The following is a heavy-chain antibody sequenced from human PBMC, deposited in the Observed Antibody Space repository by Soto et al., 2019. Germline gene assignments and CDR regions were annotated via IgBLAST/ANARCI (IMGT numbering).Heavy chain of an antibody. D-gene: IGHD2-15*01. Sequence: VQLVESGGGLVKPGGSLRLSCAASGFTFSSYSMNWVRQAPGKGLEWVSSISSSSSYIYYADSVKGRFTISRDNAKNSLYLQMNSLRAEDTAVYYCARGEYCSGGSCYSSRKYYFDYWGQGTLVTVSS. CDR3: ARGEYCSGGSCYSSRKYYFDY. V-gene: IGHV3-21*01. CDR2: ISSSSSYI. J-gene: IGHJ4*02. CDR1: GFTFSSYS.